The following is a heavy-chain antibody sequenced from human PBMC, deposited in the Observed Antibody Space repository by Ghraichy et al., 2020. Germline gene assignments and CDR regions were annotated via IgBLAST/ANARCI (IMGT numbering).Heavy chain of an antibody. CDR2: INHSGST. CDR1: GGSFSGYY. CDR3: ARVRTRNYYDSSGSKGSDY. V-gene: IGHV4-34*01. D-gene: IGHD3-22*01. Sequence: ESLNISCAVYGGSFSGYYLSWIRQPPGKGLEWIGEINHSGSTNYNPSLKSRVTISVDTSKHQFSLKLSSVTAADTAVYSCARVRTRNYYDSSGSKGSDYWGQGTLVSFSS. J-gene: IGHJ4*02.